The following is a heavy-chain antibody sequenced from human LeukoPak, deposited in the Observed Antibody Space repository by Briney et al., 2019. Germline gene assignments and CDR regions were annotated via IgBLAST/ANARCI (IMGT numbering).Heavy chain of an antibody. Sequence: ASVKVSCKACGYTFTGYYMHWVRQAPGQGLEWMGWINPNSGGTNYAQKFQGRVTMTRDTSISTAYMELSRLRSDDTAVYYCARDLSYCSSTSCSGNAFDIWGQGTMVTVSS. CDR3: ARDLSYCSSTSCSGNAFDI. CDR2: INPNSGGT. V-gene: IGHV1-2*02. CDR1: GYTFTGYY. J-gene: IGHJ3*02. D-gene: IGHD2-2*01.